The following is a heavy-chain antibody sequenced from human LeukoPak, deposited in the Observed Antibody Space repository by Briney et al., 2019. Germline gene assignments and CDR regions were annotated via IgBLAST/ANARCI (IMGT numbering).Heavy chain of an antibody. D-gene: IGHD3-3*01. CDR1: GYTFTSYG. V-gene: IGHV1-18*01. CDR2: ISAYNGNT. Sequence: ASVKVSCKASGYTFTSYGISWVRQAPGQGLEWIGWISAYNGNTNYAQKLQGRVTMTTDTSTSTAYMELRSLRSDDTAVYYCARVPTYYDFWSGYYFHMDVWGKGTTVTVSS. CDR3: ARVPTYYDFWSGYYFHMDV. J-gene: IGHJ6*03.